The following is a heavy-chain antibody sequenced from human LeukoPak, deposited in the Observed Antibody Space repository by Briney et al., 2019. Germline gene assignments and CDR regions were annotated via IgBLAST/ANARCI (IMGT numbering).Heavy chain of an antibody. D-gene: IGHD1-1*01. CDR3: ARDHRDVSEGYTSGYFDY. CDR1: EYTFAKYF. V-gene: IGHV1-46*01. Sequence: ASVKLSCTASEYTFAKYFIHWVRQAPGQGLEWMGVINPDGGGTTYTQKFQGRVTMTRDTSTGTVYMELTSLRSEDTAVYYCARDHRDVSEGYTSGYFDYWGQGTLVSVSS. CDR2: INPDGGGT. J-gene: IGHJ4*02.